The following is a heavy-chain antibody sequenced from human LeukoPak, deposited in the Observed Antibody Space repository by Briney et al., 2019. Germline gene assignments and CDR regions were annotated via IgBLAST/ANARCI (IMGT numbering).Heavy chain of an antibody. CDR2: INPSGGST. CDR3: ARCRTKWEPPWD. J-gene: IGHJ4*02. D-gene: IGHD1-26*01. V-gene: IGHV1-46*01. Sequence: GASVKVSCKASGYTFTSYYMHWVRQAPGQGLEWMGIINPSGGSTSYTQKFQGRVTMTRDTSTSTVYMELSSLRSEDTAVYYCARCRTKWEPPWDWGQGTLVTVSS. CDR1: GYTFTSYY.